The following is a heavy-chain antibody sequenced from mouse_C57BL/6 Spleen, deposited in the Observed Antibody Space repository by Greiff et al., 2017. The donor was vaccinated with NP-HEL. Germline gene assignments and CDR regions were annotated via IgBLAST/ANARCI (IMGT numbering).Heavy chain of an antibody. CDR2: IDPENGDT. V-gene: IGHV14-4*01. CDR1: GFNIKDDY. D-gene: IGHD1-1*01. J-gene: IGHJ4*01. Sequence: EVQLQQSGAELVRPGASVKLSCTASGFNIKDDYMHWVKQRPEQGLEWIGWIDPENGDTEYASKFQGKATITADTSSNTAYLQLSSLTSEDTAVYYCTHDYGSSGNAMDYWGQGTSVTVSS. CDR3: THDYGSSGNAMDY.